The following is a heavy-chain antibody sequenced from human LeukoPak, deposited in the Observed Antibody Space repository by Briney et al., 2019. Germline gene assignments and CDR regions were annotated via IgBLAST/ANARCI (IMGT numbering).Heavy chain of an antibody. D-gene: IGHD3-10*01. CDR1: GYTLTELS. Sequence: GASVKVSCKGSGYTLTELSMHWVRQAPGKGLEWMGGFDPEDGETIYAQKFQGRVTMTEDTSTDTAYMELSSLRSEDTAVYYCATPPVVYYYGSGPGWFDPWGQGTLVTVSS. CDR2: FDPEDGET. CDR3: ATPPVVYYYGSGPGWFDP. J-gene: IGHJ5*02. V-gene: IGHV1-24*01.